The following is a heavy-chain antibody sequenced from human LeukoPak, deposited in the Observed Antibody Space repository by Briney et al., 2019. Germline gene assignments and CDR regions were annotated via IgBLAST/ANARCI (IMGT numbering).Heavy chain of an antibody. CDR3: ARRTAMVTVYYYYYMDV. J-gene: IGHJ6*03. CDR1: GFTFSNYW. D-gene: IGHD5-18*01. CDR2: IKQDGSEK. V-gene: IGHV3-7*01. Sequence: GRSPRLSCAVSGFTFSNYWMSWVRQAPGKGLEWVANIKQDGSEKNYVDSVKGRFTISRDNAKNSLYLQMNSLRADDTAVYYCARRTAMVTVYYYYYMDVWGKGTTVTVSS.